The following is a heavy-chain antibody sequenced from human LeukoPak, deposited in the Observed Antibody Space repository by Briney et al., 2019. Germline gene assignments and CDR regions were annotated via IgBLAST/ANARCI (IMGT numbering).Heavy chain of an antibody. Sequence: ASVKVSCKTSGGSFSTYAISWVRQAPGQGLEWMGGIIPIHSTANYAQRFQGRVTITAEESTKTAYMELRSLQSEDTAVYYCARGREEGAGNAVTYYYFMDVWGQGTTVTVSS. D-gene: IGHD4-23*01. J-gene: IGHJ6*03. V-gene: IGHV1-69*01. CDR1: GGSFSTYA. CDR2: IIPIHSTA. CDR3: ARGREEGAGNAVTYYYFMDV.